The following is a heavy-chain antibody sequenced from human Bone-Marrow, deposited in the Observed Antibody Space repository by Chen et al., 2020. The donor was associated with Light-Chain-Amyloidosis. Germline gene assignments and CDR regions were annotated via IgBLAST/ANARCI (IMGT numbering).Heavy chain of an antibody. Sequence: EVQLVQSGAEVKKPGESLKISCKDSGYNFANSWIGWVRQMPGKGLEWVALINLGDSDTRYGPSFQGQVTISADKSISTAYLQWNSLQASDSAMYYCARREHRTAAPFDFWGQGTLVTVSS. V-gene: IGHV5-51*01. D-gene: IGHD6-13*01. CDR2: INLGDSDT. CDR1: GYNFANSW. CDR3: ARREHRTAAPFDF. J-gene: IGHJ4*02.